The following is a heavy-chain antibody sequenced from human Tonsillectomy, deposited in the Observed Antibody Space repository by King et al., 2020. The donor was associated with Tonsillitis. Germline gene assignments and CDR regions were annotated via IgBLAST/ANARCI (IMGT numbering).Heavy chain of an antibody. V-gene: IGHV1-46*01. J-gene: IGHJ3*02. Sequence: VQLVESGAEVKKPGASVKVSCKASGYTFTSYYMHWVRQAPGQGLEWMGIINPSGGRTSYAQKFQGRVTMTRDTSTSTVYMELSSLRSEDTAVYYCARDPSDDYGDYVGAFDIWGQGTMVTVSS. CDR3: ARDPSDDYGDYVGAFDI. CDR2: INPSGGRT. D-gene: IGHD4-17*01. CDR1: GYTFTSYY.